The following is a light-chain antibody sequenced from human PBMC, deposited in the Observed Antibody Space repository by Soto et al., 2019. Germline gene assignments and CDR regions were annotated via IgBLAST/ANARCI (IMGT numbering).Light chain of an antibody. Sequence: DIQMTQSPSSLSASVGDRVTITCRASQSISTYLNWYQHKPGKAPKVLIYAVSSLQSEVPSRFSGSGSGTEFTLTITSLQPEDSATYYFQRSYGTPRTFGHGTKVEIK. CDR2: AVS. J-gene: IGKJ1*01. CDR3: QRSYGTPRT. CDR1: QSISTY. V-gene: IGKV1-39*01.